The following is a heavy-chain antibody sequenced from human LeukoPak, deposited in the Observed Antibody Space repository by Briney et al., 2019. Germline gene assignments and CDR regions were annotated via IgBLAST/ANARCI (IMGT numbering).Heavy chain of an antibody. CDR2: MNPNSGGT. Sequence: ASVKVSCKASGYTXTGYYMHWVRQAPGQGLEWMGWMNPNSGGTNYAQKFQGRVTMTRDTSISTAYMELSRLRSDDTAVYYCASSMSSYYDSSGYEAAFDIWGQGTMVTVSS. D-gene: IGHD3-22*01. CDR3: ASSMSSYYDSSGYEAAFDI. J-gene: IGHJ3*02. V-gene: IGHV1-2*02. CDR1: GYTXTGYY.